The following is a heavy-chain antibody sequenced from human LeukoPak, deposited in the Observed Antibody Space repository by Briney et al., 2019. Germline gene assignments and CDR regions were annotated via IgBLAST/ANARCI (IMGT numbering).Heavy chain of an antibody. D-gene: IGHD2-2*01. Sequence: SETLSLTCAVYGGSFSGYYWGWIRQPPGKTLEWIGSVYHSGSTQLHPSLHSRVTISVDTSKNQFFLNLSSVTATDTAVYYCARGEVGSVGRLGYWGQGILVTVSS. J-gene: IGHJ4*02. CDR3: ARGEVGSVGRLGY. V-gene: IGHV4-34*01. CDR1: GGSFSGYY. CDR2: VYHSGST.